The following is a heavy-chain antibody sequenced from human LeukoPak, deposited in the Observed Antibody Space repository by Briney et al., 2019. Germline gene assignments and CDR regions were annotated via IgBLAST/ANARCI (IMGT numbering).Heavy chain of an antibody. CDR2: SRNRANSHTT. CDR3: TRDGGSSGNTAFDI. V-gene: IGHV3-72*01. CDR1: GFTLSDQF. J-gene: IGHJ3*02. D-gene: IGHD6-19*01. Sequence: GGSLRLSCAASGFTLSDQFMDWVRQAPGKGLEWIGRSRNRANSHTTEYAASVKGRFTVSRDDSGNLMYLQMNSLKIEDTAVYFCTRDGGSSGNTAFDIWGQGTEVTVSS.